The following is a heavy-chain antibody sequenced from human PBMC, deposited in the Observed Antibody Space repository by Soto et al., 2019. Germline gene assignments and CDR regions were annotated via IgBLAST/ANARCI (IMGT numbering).Heavy chain of an antibody. V-gene: IGHV4-39*01. CDR2: IYYSGST. Sequence: PSETLSLTCTVSGGSISSSSYYWGWIRQPPGKGLEWIGSIYYSGSTYYNPSLKSRVTISVDTSKNQFSLKLSSVTAADTAVYYCMVLGDPSDYYYYYMYVWGKGTAVTVS. CDR3: MVLGDPSDYYYYYMYV. CDR1: GGSISSSSYY. J-gene: IGHJ6*03. D-gene: IGHD3-10*01.